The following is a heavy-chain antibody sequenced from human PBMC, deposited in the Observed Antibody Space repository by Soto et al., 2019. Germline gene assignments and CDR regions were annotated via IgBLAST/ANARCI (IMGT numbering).Heavy chain of an antibody. D-gene: IGHD3-22*01. Sequence: SETLSLTCTVSGGSISSGDYYWSWIRQHPGKGLEWIGYIHYSGSTNYNPSLKSRVTISVDTSKNQFSLKLSSVTAADTAVYYCARRVVVVMGDAFDIWGQGTMVTVSS. J-gene: IGHJ3*02. CDR3: ARRVVVVMGDAFDI. CDR1: GGSISSGDYY. V-gene: IGHV4-61*08. CDR2: IHYSGST.